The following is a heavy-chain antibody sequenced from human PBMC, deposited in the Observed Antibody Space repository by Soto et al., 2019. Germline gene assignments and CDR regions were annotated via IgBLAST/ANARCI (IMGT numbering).Heavy chain of an antibody. V-gene: IGHV4-61*01. CDR3: ARDCPYYDILTGYSYYFDY. CDR2: IYYSGST. Sequence: TLSLTCTVSGGSVSSGSYYWSWIRQPPGKGLEWIGYIYYSGSTNYNPSLKSRVTISVDTSKNQFSLKLSSVTAADTAVYYCARDCPYYDILTGYSYYFDYWGQGTLVTVSS. D-gene: IGHD3-9*01. J-gene: IGHJ4*01. CDR1: GGSVSSGSYY.